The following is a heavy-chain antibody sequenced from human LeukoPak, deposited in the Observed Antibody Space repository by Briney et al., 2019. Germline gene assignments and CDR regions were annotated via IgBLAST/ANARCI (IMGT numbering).Heavy chain of an antibody. Sequence: SSETLSLTCTVSGGSISSSSYYWGWIRQPPGKGLEWIGSIYYSGSTYYNPSLKSRVTISVDTSKNQFSLKLSSVTAADTAVYYCARIRRRQAFDIWGQGTMVTVSS. CDR3: ARIRRRQAFDI. J-gene: IGHJ3*02. CDR1: GGSISSSSYY. V-gene: IGHV4-39*01. CDR2: IYYSGST.